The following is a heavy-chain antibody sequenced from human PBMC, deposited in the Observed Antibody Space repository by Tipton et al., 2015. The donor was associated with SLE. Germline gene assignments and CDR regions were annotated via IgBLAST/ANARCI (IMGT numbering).Heavy chain of an antibody. CDR2: ISHFGST. V-gene: IGHV4-30-4*01. CDR1: GGSISSGDYY. CDR3: ARAIPAYTTGWHYYFDH. Sequence: TLSLTCTVSGGSISSGDYYWSWIRQAPGKGLEWVGSISHFGSTDYSPSLKSRVTISLDTSKNQFSLKLNSVTAADTAVYYCARAIPAYTTGWHYYFDHWGQGTLVTVSS. J-gene: IGHJ4*02. D-gene: IGHD6-19*01.